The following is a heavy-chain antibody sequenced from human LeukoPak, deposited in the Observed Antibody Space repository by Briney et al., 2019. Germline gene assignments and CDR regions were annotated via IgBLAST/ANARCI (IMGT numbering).Heavy chain of an antibody. CDR3: ARDGWELPFDY. D-gene: IGHD1-26*01. J-gene: IGHJ4*02. CDR1: GYTFTSYA. Sequence: GASVKVSCKASGYTFTSYAMHWVRQAPGQRLEWKGWINAGNGNTKYSQKFQGRVTITRDTSASTAYMELSSLRSEDTAVYYCARDGWELPFDYWGQGTLVTVSS. V-gene: IGHV1-3*01. CDR2: INAGNGNT.